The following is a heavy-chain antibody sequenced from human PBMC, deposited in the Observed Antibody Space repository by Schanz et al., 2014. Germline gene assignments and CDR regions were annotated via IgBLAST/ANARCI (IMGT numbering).Heavy chain of an antibody. D-gene: IGHD3-10*01. V-gene: IGHV1-69*02. CDR1: GGTFSSYT. Sequence: QVQLVQSGAEVMKPGSSVKVSCKASGGTFSSYTINWVRQAPGQGLEWMGRIIPILGITNVAQTFQGRVTMTADKSTSTVYMEVSGLRSEDTAVYYCATNSPFRMVRGSNAFDAWGQGTMVTVSS. CDR3: ATNSPFRMVRGSNAFDA. J-gene: IGHJ3*01. CDR2: IIPILGIT.